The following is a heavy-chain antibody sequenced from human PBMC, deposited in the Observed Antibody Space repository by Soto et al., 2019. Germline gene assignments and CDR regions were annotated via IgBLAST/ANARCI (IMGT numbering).Heavy chain of an antibody. J-gene: IGHJ6*03. V-gene: IGHV5-51*01. D-gene: IGHD1-7*01. CDR3: ARRNNWNYPTPDYYYYMDV. Sequence: GESLKISCKGSGYSFTSYWIGWVRQMPGKGLEWMGIIYPGDSDTRYSPSFQGQVTISADKSISTAYLQWSSLKASDTAMYYCARRNNWNYPTPDYYYYMDVWGKGTTVTVSS. CDR2: IYPGDSDT. CDR1: GYSFTSYW.